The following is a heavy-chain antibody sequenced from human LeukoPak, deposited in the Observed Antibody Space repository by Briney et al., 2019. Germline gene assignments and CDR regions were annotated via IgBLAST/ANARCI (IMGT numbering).Heavy chain of an antibody. Sequence: GGSLRLSRAASGFTFSSYAMSWVRQAPGKGLEWVSAISGSGGSTYYADSVKGRFTISRDNSKNTLYLQMNSLRAEDTAVYYCAKDRELLWFGELLFDYWGQGTLVTVSS. CDR3: AKDRELLWFGELLFDY. CDR2: ISGSGGST. V-gene: IGHV3-23*01. CDR1: GFTFSSYA. D-gene: IGHD3-10*01. J-gene: IGHJ4*02.